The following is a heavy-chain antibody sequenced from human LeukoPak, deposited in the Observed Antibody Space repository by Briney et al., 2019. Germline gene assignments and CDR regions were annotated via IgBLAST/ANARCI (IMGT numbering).Heavy chain of an antibody. D-gene: IGHD3-22*01. CDR3: ARGGDYYYDSTFFDY. CDR1: GGSISSGGYS. CDR2: IYHSGST. V-gene: IGHV4-30-2*01. Sequence: SQTLSLTCAVSGGSISSGGYSWSWTRQPPGKGLEWIGYIYHSGSTYYNPSLKSRVTISVDRSKNQFSLKLSSVTAADTAVYYCARGGDYYYDSTFFDYWGQGTLVTVSS. J-gene: IGHJ4*02.